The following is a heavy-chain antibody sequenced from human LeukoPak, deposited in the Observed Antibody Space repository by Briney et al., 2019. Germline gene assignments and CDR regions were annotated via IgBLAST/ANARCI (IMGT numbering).Heavy chain of an antibody. CDR2: MSYDGSNK. Sequence: GGSLRLSCVASGFTFSSNGMHWVRQAPGKGLEWVAVMSYDGSNKYYADSVKGRFTISRDNSKNTLYLQMNSLRAEDTAVYYCAKDRSRSWSFDYWGQGTLVTVSS. CDR3: AKDRSRSWSFDY. J-gene: IGHJ4*02. CDR1: GFTFSSNG. D-gene: IGHD6-13*01. V-gene: IGHV3-30*18.